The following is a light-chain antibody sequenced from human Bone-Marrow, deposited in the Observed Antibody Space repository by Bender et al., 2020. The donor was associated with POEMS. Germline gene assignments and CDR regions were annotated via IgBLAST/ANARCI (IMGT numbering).Light chain of an antibody. Sequence: QSALTQPASVSGSPGQSITISCTGSSTYIATDDVVSWYQQHPDQAPKLLIYEATKRPSGLSTRFSGSRSGNTASLTISRLQAEDEADYYCSTWDDRLNAWLFGGGTKLTVL. CDR3: STWDDRLNAWL. CDR1: STYIATDDV. J-gene: IGLJ3*02. CDR2: EAT. V-gene: IGLV2-23*01.